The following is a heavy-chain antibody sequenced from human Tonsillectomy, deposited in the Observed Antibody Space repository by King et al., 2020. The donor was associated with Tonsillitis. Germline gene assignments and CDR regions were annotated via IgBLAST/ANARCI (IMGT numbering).Heavy chain of an antibody. CDR2: ISYDGSTK. Sequence: QLVQSGGGVVQPGRSLRLSCAASGFTFSSYTMHWVRQAPGKGREWVALISYDGSTKYYADSVKGRFTISRDNSKNTLYLQMNSLRAEDTAVYYCAKAESAMVLSAFDIWGQGTMVTVSS. CDR1: GFTFSSYT. J-gene: IGHJ3*02. CDR3: AKAESAMVLSAFDI. V-gene: IGHV3-30*18. D-gene: IGHD5-18*01.